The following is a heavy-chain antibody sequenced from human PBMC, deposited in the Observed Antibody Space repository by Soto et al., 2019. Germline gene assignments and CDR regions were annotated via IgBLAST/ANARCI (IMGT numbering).Heavy chain of an antibody. J-gene: IGHJ6*03. CDR1: GGSISSYY. V-gene: IGHV4-59*08. D-gene: IGHD6-13*01. CDR2: IYYSGST. Sequence: PSETLSLTCTVSGGSISSYYWSWIRQPPGKGLEWIGYIYYSGSTNYNPSLKSRVTISVDTSKNQFSLKLSSVTAADTAVYYCARHPDRKQQLYYYYYYMDVWGKGTTVTGSS. CDR3: ARHPDRKQQLYYYYYYMDV.